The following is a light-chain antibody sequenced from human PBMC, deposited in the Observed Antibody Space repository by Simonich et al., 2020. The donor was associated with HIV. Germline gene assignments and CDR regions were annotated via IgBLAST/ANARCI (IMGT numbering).Light chain of an antibody. J-gene: IGKJ2*01. CDR2: WTS. V-gene: IGKV4-1*01. CDR3: QQYYSTPYT. CDR1: QRVLYSSSDKNY. Sequence: DIVMTQSPDSLAVSLGERATINCRSSQRVLYSSSDKNYLAWYQQKPGQPPKLLFYWTSTRESGVPDRFSGSGSGTDFALTISSLQAEDVAVYYCQQYYSTPYTFGQGTKLEIK.